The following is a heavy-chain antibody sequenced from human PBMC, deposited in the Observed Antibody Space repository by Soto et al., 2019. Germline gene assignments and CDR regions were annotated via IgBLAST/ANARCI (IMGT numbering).Heavy chain of an antibody. CDR3: ARELTEVGATFDY. D-gene: IGHD1-26*01. Sequence: SVKVSCKASGGTFSSYAISWVRQAPGQGLEWMGGIIPIFGTANYAQKFQGRVTITADESTSTVYMELSSLRSEDTAVYYCARELTEVGATFDYWGQGTLVTVSS. V-gene: IGHV1-69*13. CDR2: IIPIFGTA. J-gene: IGHJ4*02. CDR1: GGTFSSYA.